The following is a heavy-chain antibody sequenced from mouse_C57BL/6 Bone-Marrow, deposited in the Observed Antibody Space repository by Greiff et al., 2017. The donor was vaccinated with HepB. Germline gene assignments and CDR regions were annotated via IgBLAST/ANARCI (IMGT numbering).Heavy chain of an antibody. CDR3: ARYLNYDYDVDY. D-gene: IGHD2-4*01. V-gene: IGHV3-6*01. Sequence: EVKLQESGPGLVKPSQSLSLTCSVTGYSITSGYYWNWIRQFPGNKLEWMGYISYDGSNNYNPSLKNRISITRDTSKNQFFLKLNSVTTEDTATYYCARYLNYDYDVDYWGQGTTLTVSS. J-gene: IGHJ2*01. CDR1: GYSITSGYY. CDR2: ISYDGSN.